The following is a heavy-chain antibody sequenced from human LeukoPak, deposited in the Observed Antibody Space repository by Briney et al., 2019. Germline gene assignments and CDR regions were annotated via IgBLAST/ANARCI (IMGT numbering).Heavy chain of an antibody. CDR3: ARAGGRFGEFNFDY. J-gene: IGHJ4*02. D-gene: IGHD3-10*01. V-gene: IGHV3-23*01. CDR1: GFTFSSYG. CDR2: ISATGGST. Sequence: GGSLGLSCAASGFTFSSYGITWVRQAPGKGLEWVSTISATGGSTYYADSVKGRFTISRDNSKNSLFLQMNSLRAEDTAVYYCARAGGRFGEFNFDYWGQGTLVTVSS.